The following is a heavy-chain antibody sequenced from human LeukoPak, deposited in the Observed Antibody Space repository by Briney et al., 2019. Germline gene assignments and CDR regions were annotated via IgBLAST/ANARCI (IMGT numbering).Heavy chain of an antibody. CDR2: IYYSGST. D-gene: IGHD1-1*01. V-gene: IGHV4-39*01. CDR1: GFTFSSYA. CDR3: ASSTTRVFDY. Sequence: PGGSLRLSCAASGFTFSSYAMSWVRQPPGKGLEWIGSIYYSGSTYYNPSLKSRVTISVDTSKNQFSLKLSSVTAADTAVYYCASSTTRVFDYWGQGTLVTVSS. J-gene: IGHJ4*02.